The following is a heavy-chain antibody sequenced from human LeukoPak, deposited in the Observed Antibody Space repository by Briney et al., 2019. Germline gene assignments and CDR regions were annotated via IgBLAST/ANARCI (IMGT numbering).Heavy chain of an antibody. Sequence: SETLSFTCTVSGGSISSGSYYWSWIRQPAGKGLEWIGRIYTSGSTNYNPSLKSRVTISVDTSKNQFSLKLSSVTAADTAVYYCARGYDSSSSGPLGYWGQGTLVTVSS. CDR3: ARGYDSSSSGPLGY. V-gene: IGHV4-61*02. CDR2: IYTSGST. J-gene: IGHJ4*02. CDR1: GGSISSGSYY. D-gene: IGHD6-6*01.